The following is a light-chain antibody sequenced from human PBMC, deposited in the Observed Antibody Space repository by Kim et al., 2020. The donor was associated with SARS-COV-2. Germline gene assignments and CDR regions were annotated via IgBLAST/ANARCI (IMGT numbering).Light chain of an antibody. CDR3: QQYDKWPLT. CDR1: KSANSN. J-gene: IGKJ4*01. Sequence: VSPGERAPLSCRASKSANSNLAWYQQKPGQAPRLLIYGASTRATDIPARFSGSGSGTDFTLTISCLQSEDFAVYYCQQYDKWPLTFGGGTKVDIK. V-gene: IGKV3-15*01. CDR2: GAS.